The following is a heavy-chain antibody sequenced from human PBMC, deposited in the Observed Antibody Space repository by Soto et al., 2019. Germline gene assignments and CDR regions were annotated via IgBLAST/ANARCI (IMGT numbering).Heavy chain of an antibody. D-gene: IGHD4-17*01. Sequence: GGSLRLSCAASGFIFSSYSMNWVRQAPGKGLEWVSYISSSSSTIYYADSVKGRFTISRDNAKNSLYLQMNSLRAEDTAVYYCARSTTVTTSYYYYYYYMDVWGKGTTVTVSS. CDR2: ISSSSSTI. CDR1: GFIFSSYS. J-gene: IGHJ6*03. V-gene: IGHV3-48*01. CDR3: ARSTTVTTSYYYYYYYMDV.